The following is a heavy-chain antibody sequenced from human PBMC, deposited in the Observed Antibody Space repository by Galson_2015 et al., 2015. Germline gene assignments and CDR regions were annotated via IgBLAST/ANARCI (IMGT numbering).Heavy chain of an antibody. CDR1: GSSCAGYW. D-gene: IGHD2-2*02. J-gene: IGHJ3*02. CDR2: GDHGASAT. V-gene: IGHV5-51*01. CDR3: ARSDIVVVPAAIQGHDAFDI. Sequence: QSGAEVTKPGEALEISCKGCGSSCAGYWSGWERQMPGEGLGGMGVGDHGASATRYSPSFQGQVTVSADKSISTAYLQWRSLKASDTAMYYCARSDIVVVPAAIQGHDAFDIWGQGTMVTVSS.